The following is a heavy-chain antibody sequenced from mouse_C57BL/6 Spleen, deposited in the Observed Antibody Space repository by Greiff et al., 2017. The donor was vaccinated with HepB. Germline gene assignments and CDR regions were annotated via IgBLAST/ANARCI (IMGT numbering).Heavy chain of an antibody. D-gene: IGHD2-5*01. J-gene: IGHJ3*01. CDR3: TRSYYSNYSAWFAY. Sequence: EVKLVESGGGLVKPGGSLKLSCAASGFTFSSYAMSWVRQTPEKRLEWVATISDGGSYTYYPDNVKGRFTISRDNAKNNQYLQMSHLKSEDTAKYYCTRSYYSNYSAWFAYWGQGTLVTVSA. V-gene: IGHV5-4*03. CDR2: ISDGGSYT. CDR1: GFTFSSYA.